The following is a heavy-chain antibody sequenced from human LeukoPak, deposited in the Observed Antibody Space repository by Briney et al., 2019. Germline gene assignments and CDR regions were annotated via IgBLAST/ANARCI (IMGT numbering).Heavy chain of an antibody. CDR3: ARRIERRPTPYCSSTSCRGAFDI. J-gene: IGHJ3*02. CDR1: GYSFTSYW. Sequence: GESLKISCKGSGYSFTSYWIGWVRQMPGKGLEWMGIIYPGDSDTRYSPSFQGQVTISADKSISTAYLQWGSLKASDTAMYYCARRIERRPTPYCSSTSCRGAFDIWGQGTMVTVSS. V-gene: IGHV5-51*01. CDR2: IYPGDSDT. D-gene: IGHD2-2*01.